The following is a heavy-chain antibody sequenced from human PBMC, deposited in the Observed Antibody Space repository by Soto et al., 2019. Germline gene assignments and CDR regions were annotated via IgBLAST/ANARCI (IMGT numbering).Heavy chain of an antibody. J-gene: IGHJ6*02. D-gene: IGHD3-22*01. Sequence: PGGSLRLSCAASGFTFSSYAMHWVRQAPGKGLEWVAVISYDGSNKYYADSVKGRFTISRDNSKNTLYLQINSLRAEDTAVYYCARDLSARKYDSSGYYYVFYYYGMDVWGQGTTVTVSS. CDR1: GFTFSSYA. CDR2: ISYDGSNK. V-gene: IGHV3-30-3*01. CDR3: ARDLSARKYDSSGYYYVFYYYGMDV.